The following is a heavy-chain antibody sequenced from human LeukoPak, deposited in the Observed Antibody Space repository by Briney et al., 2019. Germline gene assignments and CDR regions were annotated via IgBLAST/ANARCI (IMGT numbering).Heavy chain of an antibody. D-gene: IGHD3-22*01. Sequence: ASVKVSRKASGYTFTSYYMHWVRQAPSQGLEWMGIINPSGGSTSYAQKFQGRVTMTRDTPTSTAYMELISLRSGDTAVYYCASENCDRPDVVYWGQGTVVTVSS. V-gene: IGHV1-46*01. CDR1: GYTFTSYY. J-gene: IGHJ4*02. CDR3: ASENCDRPDVVY. CDR2: INPSGGST.